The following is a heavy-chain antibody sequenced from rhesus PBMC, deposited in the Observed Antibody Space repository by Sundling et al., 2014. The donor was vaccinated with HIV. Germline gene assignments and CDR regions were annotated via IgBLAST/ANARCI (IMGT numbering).Heavy chain of an antibody. CDR1: GFSLSTSGMG. CDR2: IYWDDDK. D-gene: IGHD3-28*01. CDR3: ARLPYYDSGYPYFDY. V-gene: IGHV2S1*01. J-gene: IGHJ4*01. Sequence: QVTLKESGPALVKPTQTLTLTCTFSGFSLSTSGMGVDWIRQPPGKALEWLASIYWDDDKHFSTSLKSRLTISKDTSKNQVVLTMTNMDPVDTATYYCARLPYYDSGYPYFDYWGQGVLVTVSS.